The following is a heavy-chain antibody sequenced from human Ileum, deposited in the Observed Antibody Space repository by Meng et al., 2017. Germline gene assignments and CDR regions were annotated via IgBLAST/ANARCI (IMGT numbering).Heavy chain of an antibody. CDR3: AHIFDS. CDR1: GRFSSSSGR. CDR2: TNLGGSP. Sequence: QVALREAGPGRAGPSGTLSLTCAVCGRFSSSSGRLRWGRQPPREGLEWTAETNLGGSPNYNPSLTGRVTMSVDKSNDHLSLQLTSVTAADTAVYYCAHIFDSWGQGTLVTVSS. V-gene: IGHV4-4*02. J-gene: IGHJ4*02.